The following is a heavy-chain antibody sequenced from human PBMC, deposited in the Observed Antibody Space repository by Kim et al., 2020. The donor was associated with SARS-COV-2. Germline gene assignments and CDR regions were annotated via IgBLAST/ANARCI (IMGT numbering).Heavy chain of an antibody. CDR3: ARVSGDYDSFDFDH. D-gene: IGHD4-17*01. CDR2: ISSGATKI. J-gene: IGHJ4*02. CDR1: GFIFTTHY. V-gene: IGHV3-21*01. Sequence: GGSLRLSCAASGFIFTTHYMAWVRQAPGKGLEWVASISSGATKISYTDSLKGRFTISRDNAKNSLFLQLSSLRSEDTAVYYCARVSGDYDSFDFDHWGQG.